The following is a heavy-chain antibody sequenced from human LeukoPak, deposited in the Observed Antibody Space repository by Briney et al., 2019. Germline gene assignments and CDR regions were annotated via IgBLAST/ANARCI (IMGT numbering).Heavy chain of an antibody. CDR1: GYTFTGYY. Sequence: ASVKVSCKASGYTFTGYYMHWVRQAPGQGLEWMGWISAYNGNTNYAQKLQGRVTMTTDTSTSTAYMELRSLRSDDTAVYYCTRENNWFDPWGQGTLVTVSS. CDR3: TRENNWFDP. V-gene: IGHV1-18*04. J-gene: IGHJ5*02. CDR2: ISAYNGNT.